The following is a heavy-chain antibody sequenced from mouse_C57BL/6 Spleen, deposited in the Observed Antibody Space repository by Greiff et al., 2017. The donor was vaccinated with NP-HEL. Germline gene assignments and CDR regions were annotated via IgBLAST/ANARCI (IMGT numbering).Heavy chain of an antibody. CDR2: INPGSGGT. V-gene: IGHV1-54*01. D-gene: IGHD1-1*01. J-gene: IGHJ1*03. Sequence: QVQLQQSGAELVRPGTSVQVSCKASGYAFTNYLIEWVKQRPGQGLEWIGVINPGSGGTNYNEKFKGKATLTADKSSSTAYMQRSSLTSEDSAVYFCARRGYYYGRSHWYFNVWGTGTTVTVSS. CDR3: ARRGYYYGRSHWYFNV. CDR1: GYAFTNYL.